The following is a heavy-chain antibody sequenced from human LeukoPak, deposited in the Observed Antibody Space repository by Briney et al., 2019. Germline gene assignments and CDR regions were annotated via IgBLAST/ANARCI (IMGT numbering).Heavy chain of an antibody. V-gene: IGHV4-39*01. CDR2: IYNSGST. Sequence: SETLSRTSTVSGGSISCSTHDLGWIRQPPGKGLEWIGGIYNSGSTYYNPSLKSRVTISVDTSKNQFSLKLNSVTAADTAVYYCAKQLYYYDMAGCGQGTTVTVSS. CDR1: GGSISCSTHD. J-gene: IGHJ6*02. CDR3: AKQLYYYDMAG.